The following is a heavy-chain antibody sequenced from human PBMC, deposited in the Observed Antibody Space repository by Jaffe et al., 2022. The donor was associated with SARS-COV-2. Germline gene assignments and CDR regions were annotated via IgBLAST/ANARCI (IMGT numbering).Heavy chain of an antibody. D-gene: IGHD3-22*01. J-gene: IGHJ4*02. CDR2: IKQDGSEK. V-gene: IGHV3-7*01. CDR1: GFTFSNYW. CDR3: AREDTHYDSSGSTKYHLDY. Sequence: EVQLVESGGGLVQPGGSLRLSCAASGFTFSNYWMSWVRQARGKGLEWVANIKQDGSEKYYVDSVKGRFTISRDNAKNSLYLQMNSLRAEDTAVYYCAREDTHYDSSGSTKYHLDYWGQGTLVTVSS.